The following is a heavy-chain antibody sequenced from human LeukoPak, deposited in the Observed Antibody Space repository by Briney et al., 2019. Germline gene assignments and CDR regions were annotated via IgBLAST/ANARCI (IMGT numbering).Heavy chain of an antibody. Sequence: GGSLRLSCAASGFSFPSHSFHWVRQSPGKGLEWVAYIGTSSSTIYQAKSVKGRFSISRDNAKNSLFLQMDSLRVEDTAVYYCARDRGTFGVVDSWGQGALVAVSS. D-gene: IGHD3-3*01. CDR3: ARDRGTFGVVDS. CDR2: IGTSSSTI. V-gene: IGHV3-48*04. J-gene: IGHJ4*02. CDR1: GFSFPSHS.